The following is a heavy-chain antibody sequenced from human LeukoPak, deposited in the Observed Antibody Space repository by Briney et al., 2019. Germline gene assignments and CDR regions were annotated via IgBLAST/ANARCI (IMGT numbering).Heavy chain of an antibody. V-gene: IGHV4-30-4*01. J-gene: IGHJ4*02. D-gene: IGHD2-2*01. CDR3: ARGAVPAAISL. Sequence: SETLSLTCTVSGGSISSGDYYWSWIRQPPGKGLERIGYIYYSGSTYYNPSLKSRVTISVDTSKNQFSLKLSSVTAADTAVYYCARGAVPAAISLWGQGTLVTVSS. CDR2: IYYSGST. CDR1: GGSISSGDYY.